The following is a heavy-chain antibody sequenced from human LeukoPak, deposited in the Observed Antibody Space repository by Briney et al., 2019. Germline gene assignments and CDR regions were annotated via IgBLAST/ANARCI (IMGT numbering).Heavy chain of an antibody. V-gene: IGHV4-59*01. CDR3: AGSLAAAGTRGWLDP. CDR1: GDSITRYS. CDR2: VYSNGRS. Sequence: SSETLSLTCTVSGDSITRYSWNWIRQSPGKGLEWIGYVYSNGRSTYYPSLRSRVSISVDMSKSQVSLRLSSLTAADTAVYYCAGSLAAAGTRGWLDPWGQGTLVTVSS. J-gene: IGHJ5*02. D-gene: IGHD6-13*01.